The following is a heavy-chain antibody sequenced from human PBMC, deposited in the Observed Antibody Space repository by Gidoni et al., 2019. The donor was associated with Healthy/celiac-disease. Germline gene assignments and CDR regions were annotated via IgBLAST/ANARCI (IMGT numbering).Heavy chain of an antibody. V-gene: IGHV4-39*01. CDR2: IYYSGST. D-gene: IGHD6-6*01. CDR1: GGSISSSSYY. J-gene: IGHJ4*02. Sequence: QLQLQESGPGLVTPSETLSLTCTVSGGSISSSSYYWGWIRQPPGKGLEWIGSIYYSGSTYYNPSLKSRVTISVDTSKNQFSLKLSSVTAADTAVYYCARRNLAARGGYFDYWGQGTLVTVSS. CDR3: ARRNLAARGGYFDY.